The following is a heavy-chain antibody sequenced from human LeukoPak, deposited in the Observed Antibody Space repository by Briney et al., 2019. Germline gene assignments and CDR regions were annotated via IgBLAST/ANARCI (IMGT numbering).Heavy chain of an antibody. CDR3: ARHSEPFGYYYDSSGYYRNAFDI. V-gene: IGHV4-34*01. Sequence: PSETLSLTCAVYGGSFSGYYWSWIRQAPGKGLEWIGEMNHRGSTNYNPSLETRVTISVDTSKNQFSLKLSSVTAADTAVYYCARHSEPFGYYYDSSGYYRNAFDIWGQGTMVTVSS. CDR1: GGSFSGYY. J-gene: IGHJ3*02. D-gene: IGHD3-22*01. CDR2: MNHRGST.